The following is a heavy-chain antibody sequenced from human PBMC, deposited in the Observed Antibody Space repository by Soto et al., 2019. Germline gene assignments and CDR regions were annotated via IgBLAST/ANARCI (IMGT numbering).Heavy chain of an antibody. V-gene: IGHV3-9*01. J-gene: IGHJ4*02. CDR3: AKDKLNINYEYYFDY. Sequence: EVRLVESGGGLVQPGRSLRLSCAASGFSFQNYAMHWVRQAPGKGLEWVSGISWHSGSIGYADSVKGRFAISRDNAKNSLYLQMNSLRAEDTAVYYCAKDKLNINYEYYFDYWGQGTLVTVSS. CDR1: GFSFQNYA. D-gene: IGHD4-4*01. CDR2: ISWHSGSI.